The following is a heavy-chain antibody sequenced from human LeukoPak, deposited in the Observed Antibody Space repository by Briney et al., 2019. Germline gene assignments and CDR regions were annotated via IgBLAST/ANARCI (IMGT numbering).Heavy chain of an antibody. J-gene: IGHJ4*02. V-gene: IGHV4-38-2*01. CDR1: GYSISSGYY. CDR3: AGSGYSTFDY. Sequence: SETLSLTCAVSGYSISSGYYWGWIRQPPGKGLEWIGSLYQTDSTYYSPPLKSRVTISIDTSKNQFSLKLGSVTAADTAVYYCAGSGYSTFDYWGQGTLVTVSS. D-gene: IGHD3-3*01. CDR2: LYQTDST.